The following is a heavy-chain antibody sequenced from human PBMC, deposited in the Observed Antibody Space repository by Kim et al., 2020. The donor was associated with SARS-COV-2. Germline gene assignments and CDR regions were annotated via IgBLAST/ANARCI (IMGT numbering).Heavy chain of an antibody. CDR3: VKGSAYNINNGFYPEF. CDR2: ISDSGGAT. Sequence: GGSLRLSCAASGFTFRIYAMIWVRQAPGAGLEWVSSISDSGGATYYIDSVKGRFTISRDNSKNTLYLQMDSLRAEDTAIYYCVKGSAYNINNGFYPEFWGQGTPVPVSS. D-gene: IGHD2-8*01. V-gene: IGHV3-23*01. J-gene: IGHJ1*01. CDR1: GFTFRIYA.